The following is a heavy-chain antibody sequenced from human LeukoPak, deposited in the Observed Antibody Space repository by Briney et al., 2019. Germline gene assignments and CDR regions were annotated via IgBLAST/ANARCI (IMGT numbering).Heavy chain of an antibody. CDR3: ARGQVGAWFDP. J-gene: IGHJ5*02. V-gene: IGHV4-39*01. D-gene: IGHD2-15*01. Sequence: PSETLSLTCTVSGGSLTSTNYYWGWIRQSPGKGLEWIGSIYYSGSTYYNPPLKSRVTISVDTSKNQLSLKLSSVTAADTAVYYYARGQVGAWFDPWGQGALVAVSS. CDR2: IYYSGST. CDR1: GGSLTSTNYY.